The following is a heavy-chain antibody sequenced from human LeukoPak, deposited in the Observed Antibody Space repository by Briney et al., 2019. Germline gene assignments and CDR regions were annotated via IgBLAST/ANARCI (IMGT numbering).Heavy chain of an antibody. V-gene: IGHV4-59*08. CDR3: ARWIRYYGMDV. D-gene: IGHD4-23*01. J-gene: IGHJ6*02. Sequence: SETLSLTCTVSGGAISSYYWSWIRQPPGKGLEWIGYIYYSGSTNYNPSLKSRVTISVDTSKNQFSLKLSSVTAADTAVYYCARWIRYYGMDVWGQGTTVTVSS. CDR2: IYYSGST. CDR1: GGAISSYY.